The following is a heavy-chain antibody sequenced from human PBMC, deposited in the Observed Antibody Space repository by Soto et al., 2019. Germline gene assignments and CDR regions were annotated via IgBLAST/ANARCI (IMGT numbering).Heavy chain of an antibody. J-gene: IGHJ3*02. CDR2: ISGSGGST. V-gene: IGHV3-23*01. CDR1: GFTFSSYA. Sequence: EVQLLESGGVLVQPGGSLRLSCAASGFTFSSYAMSWVRQAPGKGLEWVSAISGSGGSTYYADSVKGRFTISRDNSKNTLYLQMNSLRAEDTAVYYCAKDLTYYYDSSGYYPDAFDIWGQGTMVTVSS. D-gene: IGHD3-22*01. CDR3: AKDLTYYYDSSGYYPDAFDI.